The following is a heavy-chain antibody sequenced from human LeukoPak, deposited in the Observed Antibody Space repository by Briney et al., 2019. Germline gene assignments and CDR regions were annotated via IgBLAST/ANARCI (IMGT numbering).Heavy chain of an antibody. CDR3: ATTPALAVAGTLDPKE. D-gene: IGHD6-19*01. J-gene: IGHJ4*02. V-gene: IGHV4-39*01. Sequence: SETLSLTCTVSGGSISSSSYYGGWIRQSPGKGLEWIGSIFYSGSTYYNPSLKSRVTISIDTSENQFSLKLSSVTAADTAVYYCATTPALAVAGTLDPKEWGQGTLVTVSS. CDR2: IFYSGST. CDR1: GGSISSSSYY.